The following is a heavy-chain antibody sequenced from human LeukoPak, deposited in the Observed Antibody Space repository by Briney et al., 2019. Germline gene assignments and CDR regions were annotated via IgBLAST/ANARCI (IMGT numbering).Heavy chain of an antibody. Sequence: GGCLRLSCAASGFTFNNYAMNWVRQAPGKGLEWVSHISPSGDTTYYADSVKGRFTISRDSSKNTLSLQMNSLRVEDTAVYYCAKIPKGGYFDYWGQGALVTVSS. D-gene: IGHD2-2*01. CDR1: GFTFNNYA. J-gene: IGHJ4*02. CDR3: AKIPKGGYFDY. V-gene: IGHV3-23*01. CDR2: ISPSGDTT.